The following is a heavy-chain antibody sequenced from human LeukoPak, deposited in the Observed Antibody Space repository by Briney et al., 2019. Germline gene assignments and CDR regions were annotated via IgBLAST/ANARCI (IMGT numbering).Heavy chain of an antibody. J-gene: IGHJ1*01. Sequence: SETLSLTCAVYGGSFSGYYWSWIRQPPGKELEWIGEINHSGSTNYNPSLKSRVTISVDTSKNQFSLRLSSVTAADTAVYYCARRSGYSYFQHWGQGTLVTVSS. V-gene: IGHV4-34*01. CDR3: ARRSGYSYFQH. D-gene: IGHD3-3*01. CDR2: INHSGST. CDR1: GGSFSGYY.